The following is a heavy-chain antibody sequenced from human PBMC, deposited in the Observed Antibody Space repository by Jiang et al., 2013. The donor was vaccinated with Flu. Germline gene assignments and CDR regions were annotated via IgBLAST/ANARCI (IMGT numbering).Heavy chain of an antibody. CDR1: GFTFSSYG. J-gene: IGHJ4*02. CDR3: AKMIAARGVDYY. V-gene: IGHV3-30*18. D-gene: IGHD6-6*01. CDR2: ISYDGSNK. Sequence: VQLLESGGGVVQPGRSLRLSCAASGFTFSSYGMHWVRQAPGKGLEWVAVISYDGSNKYYADSVKGRFTISRDNSKNTLYLQMNSLRAEDTAVYYCAKMIAARGVDYYWGQGTLVTVSS.